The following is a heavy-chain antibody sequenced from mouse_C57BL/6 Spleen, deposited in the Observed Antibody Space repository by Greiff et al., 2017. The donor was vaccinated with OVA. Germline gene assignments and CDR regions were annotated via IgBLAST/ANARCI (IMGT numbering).Heavy chain of an antibody. CDR2: IDPEDGET. CDR3: AINPSNDYDGSSHFDY. V-gene: IGHV14-2*01. Sequence: EVQLQQSGAELVKPGASVKLSCTASGFNINDYYMPWVQQRPEQGLEWIGRIDPEDGETKYPPNIQGQVTITADTSSNTAYLQLSSLTSEDTAVYYCAINPSNDYDGSSHFDYWGQGTTLTVSS. J-gene: IGHJ2*01. D-gene: IGHD1-1*01. CDR1: GFNINDYY.